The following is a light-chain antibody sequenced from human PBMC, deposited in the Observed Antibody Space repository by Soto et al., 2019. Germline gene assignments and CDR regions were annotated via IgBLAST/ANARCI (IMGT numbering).Light chain of an antibody. V-gene: IGKV1-39*01. Sequence: DIQIAQSPSSLSGSVGDRVTSTCRASQRISSYLNWYQQKPGNAPKLLIYAASSLQSGVPSRFSGSGSGTDFTLTISSLQPEDFATYYCQQSYSTPLITFGQGTRLEI. CDR3: QQSYSTPLIT. CDR2: AAS. CDR1: QRISSY. J-gene: IGKJ5*01.